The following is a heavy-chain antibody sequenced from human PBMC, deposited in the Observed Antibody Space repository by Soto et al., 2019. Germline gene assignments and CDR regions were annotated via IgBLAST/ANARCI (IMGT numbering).Heavy chain of an antibody. V-gene: IGHV3-30*18. D-gene: IGHD3-22*01. Sequence: PGGSLRLSCAASGFTFSSYGMHWVRQAPVNGLEFVAVISYYLSNKYYADSVKGRFTISRYNSKNTLYLQMNSLRAYYTALYYFAKAXDXYDSSGYWRYYYYYGMDVWGQGTTVTVSS. CDR2: ISYYLSNK. CDR1: GFTFSSYG. CDR3: AKAXDXYDSSGYWRYYYYYGMDV. J-gene: IGHJ6*02.